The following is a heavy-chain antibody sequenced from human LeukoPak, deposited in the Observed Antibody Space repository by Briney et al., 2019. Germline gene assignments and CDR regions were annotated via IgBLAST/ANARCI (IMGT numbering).Heavy chain of an antibody. D-gene: IGHD1-26*01. CDR2: INHSGST. CDR1: GGSFSGYY. J-gene: IGHJ4*02. CDR3: ARYSGSYYFDC. Sequence: PSETLSLTCAVYGGSFSGYYWSWIRQPPGKGLEWIGEINHSGSTNYNPSLKSRVTISVDTSKNQFSLKLSSVTAADTAVYYCARYSGSYYFDCWGQGTLVTVSS. V-gene: IGHV4-34*01.